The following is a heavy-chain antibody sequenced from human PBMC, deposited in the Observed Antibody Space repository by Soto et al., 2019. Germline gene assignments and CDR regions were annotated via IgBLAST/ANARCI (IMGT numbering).Heavy chain of an antibody. CDR2: IYYSGST. CDR3: ARASVVVVAGNYYGMDV. CDR1: GGSISSGGYY. Sequence: QVQLQESGPGLVKPSQTLSLTCTVSGGSISSGGYYWSWIRQHPGKGLEWIGYIYYSGSTYYNPSLKSRVTISVDTSQNQFSLKLSSVTAADTAVYYCARASVVVVAGNYYGMDVWGQGTTVTVSS. D-gene: IGHD2-15*01. J-gene: IGHJ6*02. V-gene: IGHV4-31*03.